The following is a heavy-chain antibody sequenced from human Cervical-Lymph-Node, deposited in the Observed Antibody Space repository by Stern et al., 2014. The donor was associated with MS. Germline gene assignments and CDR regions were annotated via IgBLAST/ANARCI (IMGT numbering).Heavy chain of an antibody. D-gene: IGHD6-19*01. CDR2: IYYSGST. Sequence: QVQLQESGPGLVKPSETLSLTCTVSGGSISSYYWSWIRQPPGKGLEWIGYIYYSGSTNYNPSLKSRVTISVDTSKNQFSLKLSSVTAADTAVYYCARLSPAPQQWPKTFRWFDPWGQGTLVTVSS. J-gene: IGHJ5*02. V-gene: IGHV4-59*01. CDR3: ARLSPAPQQWPKTFRWFDP. CDR1: GGSISSYY.